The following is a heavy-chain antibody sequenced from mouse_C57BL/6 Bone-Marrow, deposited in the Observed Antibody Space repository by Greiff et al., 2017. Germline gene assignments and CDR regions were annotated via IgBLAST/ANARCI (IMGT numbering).Heavy chain of an antibody. V-gene: IGHV1-26*01. CDR1: GYTFTDYY. Sequence: VQLQQSGPELVKPGASVKISCKASGYTFTDYYMNWVKQSHGKSLEWIGDINPNNGGTSYNQKFKGKATLTVDKSSSTAYMELRSLTSEDSAVYYCARGYYGNYVAYWGQGTLVTVSA. CDR3: ARGYYGNYVAY. J-gene: IGHJ3*01. CDR2: INPNNGGT. D-gene: IGHD2-1*01.